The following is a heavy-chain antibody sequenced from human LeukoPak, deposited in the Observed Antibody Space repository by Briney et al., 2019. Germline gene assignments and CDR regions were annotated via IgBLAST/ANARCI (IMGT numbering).Heavy chain of an antibody. CDR2: ISFDGSNK. CDR1: GFTFSSYG. Sequence: GRSLRLSCAASGFTFSSYGMHWVRQAPGKGLEWVAVISFDGSNKYYADSVKGRFTISRDNSKNTLYLQMNSLRAEDTAVYYCAASIETRGDYWGQGTLVTVSS. J-gene: IGHJ4*02. CDR3: AASIETRGDY. V-gene: IGHV3-30*03. D-gene: IGHD6-6*01.